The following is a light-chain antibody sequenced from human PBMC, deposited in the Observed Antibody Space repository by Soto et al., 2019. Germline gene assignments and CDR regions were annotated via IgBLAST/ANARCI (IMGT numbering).Light chain of an antibody. J-gene: IGKJ4*01. Sequence: DIQMTQSPSSLSASVGVRGTITCQASQDITNSLNWYQQKPGKAPNLLIFDASNLDAGVPSRFSGSGSGTYFTFTIHSLQPEDVATYYCQQYDHLSLTFGGGTKGDIK. CDR1: QDITNS. CDR2: DAS. CDR3: QQYDHLSLT. V-gene: IGKV1-33*01.